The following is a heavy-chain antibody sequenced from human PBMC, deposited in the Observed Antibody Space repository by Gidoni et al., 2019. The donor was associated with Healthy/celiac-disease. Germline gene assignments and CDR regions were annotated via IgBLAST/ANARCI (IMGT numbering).Heavy chain of an antibody. Sequence: QVQLVQSGAEVKTPGASVKVSCKVSGSTLPELSMHWVRQAHGKVLAWMGGFDPEDGETIYAQKFQGRVTMTEDTSTDTAYMELSSLRSEDTAVYYCATDLGGYWGQGTLVTVSS. CDR1: GSTLPELS. V-gene: IGHV1-24*01. CDR3: ATDLGGY. D-gene: IGHD1-26*01. J-gene: IGHJ4*02. CDR2: FDPEDGET.